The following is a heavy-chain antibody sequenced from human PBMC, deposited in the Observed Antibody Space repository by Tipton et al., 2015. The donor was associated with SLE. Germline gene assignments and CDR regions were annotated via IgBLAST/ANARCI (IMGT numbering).Heavy chain of an antibody. J-gene: IGHJ4*02. CDR2: IYYSGST. CDR1: GGSISSHY. CDR3: ARHGMATT. V-gene: IGHV4-59*08. Sequence: TLSLTCTVSGGSISSHYWSWIRQPPGKGLEWIGYIYYSGSTNYNPSLKSRVTISVDTSKNQFSLKLSSVTAADTAVYYCARHGMATTWSQGTLVTVSS. D-gene: IGHD5-24*01.